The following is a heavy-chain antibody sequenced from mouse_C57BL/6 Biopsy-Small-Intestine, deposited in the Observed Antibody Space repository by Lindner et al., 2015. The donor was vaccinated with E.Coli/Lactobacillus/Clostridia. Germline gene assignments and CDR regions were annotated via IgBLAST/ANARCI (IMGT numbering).Heavy chain of an antibody. CDR2: IYPGTGNT. J-gene: IGHJ2*01. V-gene: IGHV1-66*01. CDR3: AKGTGTFDY. Sequence: VQLQESGPELVKPGASVKISCKASGYSFTSYHIHWVKQRPGQGLEWIGWIYPGTGNTRYNEKFKGKATLTADTSSSSAYMQLSSPTSEDSAVYYCAKGTGTFDYWGQGTTLTVSS. CDR1: GYSFTSYH. D-gene: IGHD4-1*01.